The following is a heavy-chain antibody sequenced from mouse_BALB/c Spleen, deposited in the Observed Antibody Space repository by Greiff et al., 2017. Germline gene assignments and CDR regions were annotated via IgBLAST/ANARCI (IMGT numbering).Heavy chain of an antibody. CDR2: ISSGGST. CDR3: ARGDYVGAMDY. D-gene: IGHD1-1*01. Sequence: EVNVVESGGGLVKPGGSLKLSCAASGFTFSSYAMSWVRQTPEKRLEWVASISSGGSTYYPDSVKGRFTISRDNARNILYLQMSSLRSEDTAMYYCARGDYVGAMDYWGQGTSVTVSS. CDR1: GFTFSSYA. V-gene: IGHV5-6-5*01. J-gene: IGHJ4*01.